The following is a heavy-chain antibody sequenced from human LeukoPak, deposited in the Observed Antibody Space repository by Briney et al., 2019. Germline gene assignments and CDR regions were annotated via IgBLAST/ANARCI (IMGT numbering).Heavy chain of an antibody. Sequence: PSETLSLTCTVSGGSISSSSYYWGWIRQPPGKGLEWIGSIYYSGSTYYNPSLKSRVTISVDTSKNQFSLKLSSVTAADTAVYYCARHRIYNWNAFDIWGQGTMVTVSS. D-gene: IGHD1-20*01. CDR1: GGSISSSSYY. CDR3: ARHRIYNWNAFDI. V-gene: IGHV4-39*01. J-gene: IGHJ3*02. CDR2: IYYSGST.